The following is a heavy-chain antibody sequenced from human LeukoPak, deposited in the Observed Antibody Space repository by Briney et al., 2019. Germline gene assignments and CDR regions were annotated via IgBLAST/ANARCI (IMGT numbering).Heavy chain of an antibody. Sequence: SETLSLTCTVSGGSVSSGTYYWNWIRQPPGKGLEWVGYIYHSGSTNYNPSLKRRATISVDASKNQFSLKLSYVTAADTAVYYCARDEDNSGRYYYYMDVWGKGTTVTVSS. D-gene: IGHD3-22*01. CDR3: ARDEDNSGRYYYYMDV. V-gene: IGHV4-61*01. J-gene: IGHJ6*03. CDR1: GGSVSSGTYY. CDR2: IYHSGST.